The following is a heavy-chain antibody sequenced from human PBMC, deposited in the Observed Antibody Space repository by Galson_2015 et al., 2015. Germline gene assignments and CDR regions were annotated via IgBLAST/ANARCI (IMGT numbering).Heavy chain of an antibody. V-gene: IGHV3-21*04. Sequence: SLRLSCAASGFTFSSYSMNWVRQAPGKGLEWVSTISGNSLYIYYADSVKGRFTISRDNAKRSLYLDMSSLRPEDSALYYCAKLGSGSVNAFDYWGQGTLVTVSS. J-gene: IGHJ4*02. CDR3: AKLGSGSVNAFDY. CDR2: ISGNSLYI. CDR1: GFTFSSYS. D-gene: IGHD6-25*01.